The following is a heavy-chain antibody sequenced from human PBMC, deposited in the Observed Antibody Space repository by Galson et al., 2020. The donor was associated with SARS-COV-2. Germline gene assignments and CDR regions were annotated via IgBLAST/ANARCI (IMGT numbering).Heavy chain of an antibody. CDR3: ARVYWARGYFDY. J-gene: IGHJ4*02. CDR1: GGSISSYY. CDR2: IYYSGST. D-gene: IGHD2-15*01. V-gene: IGHV4-59*01. Sequence: SETLSLTCTVSGGSISSYYWSWIRQPPGKGLEWIGYIYYSGSTNYNPSLKSRVTISVDTSKNQFSLKLSSVTAADTAVYYCARVYWARGYFDYWGQGTLVTGSS.